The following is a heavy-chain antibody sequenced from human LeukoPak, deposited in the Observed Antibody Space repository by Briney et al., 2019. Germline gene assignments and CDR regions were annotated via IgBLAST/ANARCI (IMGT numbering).Heavy chain of an antibody. J-gene: IGHJ1*01. V-gene: IGHV3-30-3*01. D-gene: IGHD3-10*01. CDR3: ARYYGSGSSRYFQH. CDR2: ISYDGSNK. CDR1: GLTFSSYA. Sequence: PGGSLRLSCAASGLTFSSYAMHWVRQAPGKGLEWVAVISYDGSNKYYADSVKGRFTISRDNSKNTLYLQMNSLRAEDTAVYYCARYYGSGSSRYFQHWGQGTLVTVSS.